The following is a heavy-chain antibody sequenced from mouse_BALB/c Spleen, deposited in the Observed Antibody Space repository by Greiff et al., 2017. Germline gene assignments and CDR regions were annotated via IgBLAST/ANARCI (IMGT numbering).Heavy chain of an antibody. D-gene: IGHD2-3*01. CDR2: ISSGSSTI. Sequence: EVQGVESGGGLVQPGGSRKLSCAASGFTFSSFGMHWVRQAPEKGLEWVAYISSGSSTIYYADTVKGRFTISRDNPKNTLFLQMTSLRSEDTAMYYCARSDGPFDYWGQGTTLTVSS. V-gene: IGHV5-17*02. CDR1: GFTFSSFG. CDR3: ARSDGPFDY. J-gene: IGHJ2*01.